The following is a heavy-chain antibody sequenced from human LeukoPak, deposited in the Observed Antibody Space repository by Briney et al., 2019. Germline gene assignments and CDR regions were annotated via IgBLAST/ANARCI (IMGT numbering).Heavy chain of an antibody. CDR3: ARDHSSWYGENFDY. J-gene: IGHJ4*02. CDR1: GFTFSSYS. D-gene: IGHD6-13*01. Sequence: KAGGSLRLSCAASGFTFSSYSMNWVRQAPGKGLEWVSSISSSSSYIYYADSVKGRLTISRDNAKNSLYLQMNSLRAEDTAVYYCARDHSSWYGENFDYWGQGTLVTVSS. V-gene: IGHV3-21*01. CDR2: ISSSSSYI.